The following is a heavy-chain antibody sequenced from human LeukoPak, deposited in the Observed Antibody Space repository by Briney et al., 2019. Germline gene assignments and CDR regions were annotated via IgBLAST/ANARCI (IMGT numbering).Heavy chain of an antibody. J-gene: IGHJ4*02. V-gene: IGHV4-59*08. D-gene: IGHD6-19*01. Sequence: SETLSLTCIVSGGSISSYYWTWIRQPPGKGLEWIGYIYYNGSTNYNPSLKSRVTISVDTSKNQFSMKLNSVTAADTAVYYCARQSRGIAVAGLDYWGQGILVTVSS. CDR1: GGSISSYY. CDR3: ARQSRGIAVAGLDY. CDR2: IYYNGST.